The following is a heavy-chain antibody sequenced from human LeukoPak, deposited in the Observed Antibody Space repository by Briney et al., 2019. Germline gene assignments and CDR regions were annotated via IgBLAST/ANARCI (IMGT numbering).Heavy chain of an antibody. J-gene: IGHJ4*02. D-gene: IGHD3-10*01. CDR2: IYHSGST. Sequence: SETLSLTCGVSGFYISSSHYWGWIRQPPGKGLEWIGSIYHSGSTYYNPSLQSRVTISVDTSKNQFSLTLSSLTAADTAVYYCARSLSYVSGRCYHFEYWGQGTLVTVSS. CDR1: GFYISSSHY. CDR3: ARSLSYVSGRCYHFEY. V-gene: IGHV4-38-2*01.